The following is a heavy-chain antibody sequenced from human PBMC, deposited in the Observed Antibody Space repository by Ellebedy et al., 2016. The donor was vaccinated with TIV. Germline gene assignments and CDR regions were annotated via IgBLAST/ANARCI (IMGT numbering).Heavy chain of an antibody. Sequence: GESLKISCAGSGFTFSSYSFNWVRQAPGKGLEWISYISRSGGNTFYAYSVKGRFTISRDGAKDSVYLQMSSLRAEDTALYYCARETNYAFDSWGQGTLVTVSS. CDR3: ARETNYAFDS. V-gene: IGHV3-48*01. CDR1: GFTFSSYS. CDR2: ISRSGGNT. D-gene: IGHD1-7*01. J-gene: IGHJ4*02.